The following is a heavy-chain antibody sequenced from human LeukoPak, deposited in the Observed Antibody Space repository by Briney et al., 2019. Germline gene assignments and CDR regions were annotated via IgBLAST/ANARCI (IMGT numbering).Heavy chain of an antibody. V-gene: IGHV3-30*09. D-gene: IGHD6-19*01. CDR3: ARDRLLITVAGTVDQ. Sequence: GMSLRLSCAASGFTFSSYPMHWVLQAPGKGLEWVAVISYDGTNKWYADSVQGRFAISRDNSKNTLYLQMNSLRPEDTAVYYCARDRLLITVAGTVDQWGRGTLVTVSS. CDR1: GFTFSSYP. J-gene: IGHJ4*02. CDR2: ISYDGTNK.